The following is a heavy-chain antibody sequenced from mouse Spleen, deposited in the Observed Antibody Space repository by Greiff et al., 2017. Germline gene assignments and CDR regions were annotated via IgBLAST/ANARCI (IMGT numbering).Heavy chain of an antibody. D-gene: IGHD1-1*01. CDR3: ARRDNYYGSSWDY. V-gene: IGHV1-80*01. CDR1: GYAFSSYW. CDR2: IYPGDGDT. Sequence: QVQLKESGAELVKPGASVKISCKASGYAFSSYWMNWVKQRPGKGLEWIGQIYPGDGDTNYNGKFKGKATLTADKSSSTAYMQLSSLTSEDSAVYFCARRDNYYGSSWDYWGQGTTLTVSS. J-gene: IGHJ2*01.